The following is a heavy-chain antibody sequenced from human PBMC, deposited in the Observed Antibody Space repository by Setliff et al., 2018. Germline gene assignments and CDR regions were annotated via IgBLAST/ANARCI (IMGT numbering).Heavy chain of an antibody. CDR1: GYSFSSNA. Sequence: ASVKVSCKASGYSFSSNAFHWVRQAPGQGLEWVGWIHAGSSNTLYSQRFQDRITISRDTSATTVHMELSSLRSDDTAVYYCARMSTSGPHYDYWGQGTLVTVS. CDR3: ARMSTSGPHYDY. J-gene: IGHJ4*02. D-gene: IGHD2-8*02. V-gene: IGHV1-3*01. CDR2: IHAGSSNT.